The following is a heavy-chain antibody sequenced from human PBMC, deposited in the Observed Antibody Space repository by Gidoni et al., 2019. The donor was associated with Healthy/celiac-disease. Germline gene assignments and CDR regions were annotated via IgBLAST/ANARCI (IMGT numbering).Heavy chain of an antibody. CDR3: AKAIETGDVLMVYEGAFDI. Sequence: EVQLLESGGGLVQPGGSLRLSCAASGFPFSSYALSWVRQAPGKGLEWVSAISGSGGSTYYADSVKGRFTISRDNSKNTLYLQMNSLRAEDTAVYYCAKAIETGDVLMVYEGAFDIWGQGTMVTVSS. V-gene: IGHV3-23*01. CDR1: GFPFSSYA. CDR2: ISGSGGST. J-gene: IGHJ3*02. D-gene: IGHD2-8*01.